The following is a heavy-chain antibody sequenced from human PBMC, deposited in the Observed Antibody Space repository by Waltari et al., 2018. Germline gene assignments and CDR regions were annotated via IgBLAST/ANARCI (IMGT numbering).Heavy chain of an antibody. V-gene: IGHV1-2*02. J-gene: IGHJ4*02. D-gene: IGHD3-10*02. CDR2: VNPRSGDT. Sequence: QIQLVQSGAAVKKPGASVKVSCKPSGYIFTAYYVHWLRQAPGQGLEWMGKVNPRSGDTTYAQKFQDRVTLISDTSINTAYMELTRLTSDDTAVYYCARDRASLGHPMSREFDYWGRGTLVTVS. CDR3: ARDRASLGHPMSREFDY. CDR1: GYIFTAYY.